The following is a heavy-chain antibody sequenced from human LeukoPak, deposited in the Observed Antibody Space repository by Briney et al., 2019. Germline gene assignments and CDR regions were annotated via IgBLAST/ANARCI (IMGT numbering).Heavy chain of an antibody. V-gene: IGHV3-48*03. CDR2: ISSSGNLT. Sequence: PGGSLRLSCEASGLTFSSYDMNWVRQAPGKGLEWVSYISSSGNLTHYADSVKGRFTFSRDNARNSLYLQMDSLRADDTAIYYCAREGGWNDFDYWGQGTLVTVSS. CDR1: GLTFSSYD. D-gene: IGHD1-1*01. J-gene: IGHJ4*02. CDR3: AREGGWNDFDY.